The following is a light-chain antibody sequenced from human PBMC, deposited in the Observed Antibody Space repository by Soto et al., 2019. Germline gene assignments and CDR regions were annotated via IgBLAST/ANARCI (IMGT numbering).Light chain of an antibody. CDR1: QSISSY. CDR2: AAS. J-gene: IGKJ5*01. Sequence: DIQMTQSPSSLSASVGDRVTITCRASQSISSYLNWYQQKPGKAPKLLIYAASSLQSGVPSRFSGSGSGTDFTLTISCLQSEDFATYYCQQYNSALGTFGQGTRLEIK. V-gene: IGKV1-39*01. CDR3: QQYNSALGT.